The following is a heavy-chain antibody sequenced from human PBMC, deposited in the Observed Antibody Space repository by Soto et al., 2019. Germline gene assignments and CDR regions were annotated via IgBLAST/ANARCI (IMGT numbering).Heavy chain of an antibody. V-gene: IGHV1-46*01. CDR1: GDTFTDYY. J-gene: IGHJ4*02. CDR2: VNPSGGHT. Sequence: QVQLMQSGAEVKKPGASVKVSCKASGDTFTDYYIHWVRQAPGQGLEWMGTVNPSGGHTTYAQHFLCRVTMTRDRSTSTLYRELTSLTSDDTAVYYCARGGHVVVVTAALDYWAQGTLVTVSS. D-gene: IGHD2-21*02. CDR3: ARGGHVVVVTAALDY.